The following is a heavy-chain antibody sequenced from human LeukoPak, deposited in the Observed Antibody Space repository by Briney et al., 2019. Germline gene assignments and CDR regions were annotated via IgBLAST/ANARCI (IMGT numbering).Heavy chain of an antibody. J-gene: IGHJ4*02. CDR1: GFTFSSYA. D-gene: IGHD3-22*01. Sequence: GGSLRLSCAASGFTFSSYAMSWVRQAPGKGLEWVSAISGSGGSTYYADSVKGRFTISRDNSKNTLYLQLNSLRAEDTAVYYCAKGEPYYDSSTYFDYWGQGTLVTVSS. CDR3: AKGEPYYDSSTYFDY. V-gene: IGHV3-23*01. CDR2: ISGSGGST.